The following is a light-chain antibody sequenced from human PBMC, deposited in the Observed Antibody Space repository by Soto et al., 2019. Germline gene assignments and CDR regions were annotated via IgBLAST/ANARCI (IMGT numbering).Light chain of an antibody. CDR1: QSVSSSY. J-gene: IGKJ5*01. CDR3: QQYGSSTGTT. CDR2: GAS. V-gene: IGKV3-20*01. Sequence: EIVLTQSPGTLSLSPGERDTLSCRASQSVSSSYLAWYQQKPGQAPRLLIYGASSRATGIPDRFSGSGSGTDFTLTISRLEPEDFAVYYCQQYGSSTGTTFGQGTRLEIK.